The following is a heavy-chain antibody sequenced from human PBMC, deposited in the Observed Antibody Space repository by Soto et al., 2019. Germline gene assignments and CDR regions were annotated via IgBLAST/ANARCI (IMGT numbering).Heavy chain of an antibody. J-gene: IGHJ4*02. CDR2: ISSDGST. D-gene: IGHD3-3*01. V-gene: IGHV3-66*01. CDR3: ARDTLGGAYDFRH. Sequence: EVQLVESGGGLVQPGGSLRLSCAASGFSVSNLFMTWVRQAPGKGLEWVSVISSDGSTYYADSVKGRFTISRDNSKNTLYLEMNSLRAGDTAVYYCARDTLGGAYDFRHWGQGTLVTVSS. CDR1: GFSVSNLF.